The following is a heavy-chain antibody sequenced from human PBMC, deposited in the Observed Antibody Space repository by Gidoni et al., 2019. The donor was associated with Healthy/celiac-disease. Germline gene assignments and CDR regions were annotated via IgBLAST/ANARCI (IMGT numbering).Heavy chain of an antibody. CDR3: ARGGSYSSSWKPGAFDI. Sequence: QVQLVQSGAEVKKPGASVKVSCKASGYTFTSYGISWVRQAPGQGLEWMGWISAYNGNTTSAQKLQGRVTMTTDTSTSTAYMELRSLRSDDTAVYYCARGGSYSSSWKPGAFDIWGQGTMVTVSS. V-gene: IGHV1-18*04. D-gene: IGHD6-13*01. CDR1: GYTFTSYG. CDR2: ISAYNGNT. J-gene: IGHJ3*02.